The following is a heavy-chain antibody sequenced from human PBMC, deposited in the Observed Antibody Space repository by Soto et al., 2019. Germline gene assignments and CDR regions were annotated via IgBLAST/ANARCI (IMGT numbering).Heavy chain of an antibody. D-gene: IGHD6-6*01. CDR2: IKSKTDGGTT. J-gene: IGHJ3*01. CDR1: GFIFSKAW. CDR3: TTTTLGAFDF. Sequence: EVQLVESGGGLVKPGGSLRISCAASGFIFSKAWMSWVGQTPGKGLEWVGRIKSKTDGGTTDYAAPVKDRFTISRDDSKTTLYLQMNSLKTEDTAVYYCTTTTLGAFDFWGQGTMVTVSS. V-gene: IGHV3-15*01.